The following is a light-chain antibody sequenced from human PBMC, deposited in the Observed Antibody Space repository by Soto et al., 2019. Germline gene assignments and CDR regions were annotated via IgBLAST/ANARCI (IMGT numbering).Light chain of an antibody. CDR3: AACDDSLNGFYV. J-gene: IGLJ1*01. V-gene: IGLV1-44*01. Sequence: QSVLTQPPSASETPGQRVTISCSGSSSNIGSNTVNWYQQLPGTAPKLLIYTNNQQPSRLPDRFSGSKSATSASLALSGLQPEDEADYYCAACDDSLNGFYVFGTGTQVTVL. CDR2: TNN. CDR1: SSNIGSNT.